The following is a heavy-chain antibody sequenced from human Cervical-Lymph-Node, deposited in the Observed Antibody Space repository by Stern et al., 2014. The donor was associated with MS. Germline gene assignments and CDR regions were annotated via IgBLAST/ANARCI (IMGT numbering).Heavy chain of an antibody. V-gene: IGHV3-23*04. CDR1: GFTFSSYA. D-gene: IGHD6-19*01. Sequence: EVQLEESGGTLVQPGGSLRLSCAASGFTFSSYAMSWVRQAPGKGLEWISVLGARDGSTFYAGSVKGRFTISRVNSMNTLFLQMNSLRAEDTAVYYCSKVYGSGPFDYWGQGTLVTVSS. CDR2: LGARDGST. CDR3: SKVYGSGPFDY. J-gene: IGHJ4*02.